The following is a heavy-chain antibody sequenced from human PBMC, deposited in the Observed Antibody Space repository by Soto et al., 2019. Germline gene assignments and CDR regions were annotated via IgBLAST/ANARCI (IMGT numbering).Heavy chain of an antibody. D-gene: IGHD3-9*01. V-gene: IGHV4-39*01. Sequence: QLQLQESGPGLVKPSETLSLTCTVAGGSISSAPSYWAWIRQPPGKGLEWIGHVFYSGRTTYSPSLRSRVPISADTSKHQFSLNPSSMTAADAAVYFFVGFKSSNIFSQWGQGTLVTVS. CDR2: VFYSGRT. CDR1: GGSISSAPSY. CDR3: VGFKSSNIFSQ. J-gene: IGHJ4*02.